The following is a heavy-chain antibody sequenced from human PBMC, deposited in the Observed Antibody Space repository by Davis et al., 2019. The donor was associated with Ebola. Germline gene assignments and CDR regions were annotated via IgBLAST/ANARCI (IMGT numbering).Heavy chain of an antibody. Sequence: GESLKISCAASGFTFSSYAMSWVRQAPGKGLEWVSAISGSGGSTYYADSVKGRFTISRDNSKNTLYLQMNSLRAEDTAVYYCAKDRMGATRNSDYWGQGTLVTVSS. D-gene: IGHD1-26*01. V-gene: IGHV3-23*01. CDR3: AKDRMGATRNSDY. J-gene: IGHJ4*02. CDR2: ISGSGGST. CDR1: GFTFSSYA.